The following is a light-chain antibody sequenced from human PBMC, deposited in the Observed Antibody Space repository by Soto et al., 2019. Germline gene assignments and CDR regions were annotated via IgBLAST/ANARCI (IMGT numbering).Light chain of an antibody. Sequence: EIVLTQSPGNLSLSPGERATLSCKASQTINRIYVAWYQQKPGQAPRCLSFGGSSRATGFPARFSGSGSGTEFSLTITILQSEDVALDDYQHYNYSPPWTFGQGTKVDIK. V-gene: IGKV3-15*01. J-gene: IGKJ1*01. CDR3: QHYNYSPPWT. CDR2: GGS. CDR1: QTINRIY.